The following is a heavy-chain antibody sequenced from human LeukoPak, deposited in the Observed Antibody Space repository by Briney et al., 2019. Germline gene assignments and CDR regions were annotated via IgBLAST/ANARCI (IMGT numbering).Heavy chain of an antibody. V-gene: IGHV1-2*02. Sequence: ASVKVSCKASGYIFTGYYIHWMRQAPGQGLEWMGWINPKSGGSNYAQKFQGRVTLTWDTSISTAYVELSRLRSDDTAVYYCARETITEYFQHWGQGTLVTVSS. J-gene: IGHJ1*01. D-gene: IGHD1-14*01. CDR3: ARETITEYFQH. CDR1: GYIFTGYY. CDR2: INPKSGGS.